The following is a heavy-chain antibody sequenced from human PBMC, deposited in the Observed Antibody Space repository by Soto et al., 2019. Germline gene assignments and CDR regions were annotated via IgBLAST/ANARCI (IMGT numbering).Heavy chain of an antibody. D-gene: IGHD3-16*01. V-gene: IGHV4-59*01. CDR1: GGSMLNYY. J-gene: IGHJ4*02. CDR2: MYYSGTS. Sequence: SATLSLTCSVSGGSMLNYYGSWVRATPETRMEWIGYMYYSGTSKYNSSLKSRVTISVDTSKNQFSLKLRSVTAADTATYYCVRSGHSFGGVSWGVGTLVTVSS. CDR3: VRSGHSFGGVS.